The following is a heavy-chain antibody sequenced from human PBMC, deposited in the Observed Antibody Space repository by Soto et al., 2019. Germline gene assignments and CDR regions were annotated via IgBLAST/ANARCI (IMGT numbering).Heavy chain of an antibody. J-gene: IGHJ3*02. CDR2: INPNSGGT. D-gene: IGHD6-19*01. Sequence: GASVKVSCKASGYTFTGYYMHWVRQAPGQGLEWMGWINPNSGGTNYAQKFQGWVTMTRDTSISTAYMELSRLRSDDTAVYYCARDRGYSSGWDAFDIWGQGTMVTV. CDR1: GYTFTGYY. CDR3: ARDRGYSSGWDAFDI. V-gene: IGHV1-2*04.